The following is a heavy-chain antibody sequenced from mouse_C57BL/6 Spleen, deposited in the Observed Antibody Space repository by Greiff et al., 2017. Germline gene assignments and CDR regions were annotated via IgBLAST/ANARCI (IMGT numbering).Heavy chain of an antibody. CDR3: ARDYYGSSYVYFDY. J-gene: IGHJ2*01. CDR2: ISSGSSTI. CDR1: GFTFSDYG. V-gene: IGHV5-17*01. Sequence: EVMLVESGGGLVKPGGSLKLSCAASGFTFSDYGMHWVRQAPEKGLEWVAYISSGSSTIYYADTVKGRFTISRDTAKNTLFLQMTSLRSEDTAMYYCARDYYGSSYVYFDYWGQGTTLTVSS. D-gene: IGHD1-1*01.